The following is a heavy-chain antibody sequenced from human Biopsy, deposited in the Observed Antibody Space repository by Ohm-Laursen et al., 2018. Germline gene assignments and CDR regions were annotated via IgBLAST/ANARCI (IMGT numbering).Heavy chain of an antibody. CDR1: GYSFTSYD. CDR3: GRSVRNQLRTDP. D-gene: IGHD4-17*01. V-gene: IGHV1-8*01. Sequence: ASVSVSCQPSGYSFTSYDITWARQASGHGPEWKGWLNPVSGNSNFGQKFRGRVTVTSDTSISTAYMELSGLTSDDTATYYCGRSVRNQLRTDPWGQGTLVTVTS. J-gene: IGHJ5*02. CDR2: LNPVSGNS.